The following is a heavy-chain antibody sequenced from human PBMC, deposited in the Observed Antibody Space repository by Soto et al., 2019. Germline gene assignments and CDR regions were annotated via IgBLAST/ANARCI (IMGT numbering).Heavy chain of an antibody. CDR1: GFIFSGYW. V-gene: IGHV3-74*01. J-gene: IGHJ4*02. CDR2: INSDGSTT. D-gene: IGHD3-10*01. CDR3: ARLLGGSGSFIDY. Sequence: EVQLVESGGGLVQPGGSLRLSCAASGFIFSGYWMHWVRQAPGKGLVWVSRINSDGSTTSYADSVKGRFTISRDNAKNTMYLQMNSLRAEDTAVYYCARLLGGSGSFIDYWGQGTLVNVSS.